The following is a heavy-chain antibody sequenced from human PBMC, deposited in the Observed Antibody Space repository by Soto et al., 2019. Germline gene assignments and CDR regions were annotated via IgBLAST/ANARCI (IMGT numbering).Heavy chain of an antibody. J-gene: IGHJ6*03. V-gene: IGHV2-70*11. CDR1: GFSLSTSGMC. D-gene: IGHD5-18*01. CDR3: ARIQLSSYYYYMDV. Sequence: GSGPTLVNPTQTLTLTCTFSGFSLSTSGMCVSWIRQPPGKALEWLARIDWDDDKYYSTSLKTRLTISKDTSKNQVVLTMTNMDPVDTATYYCARIQLSSYYYYMDVWGKGTTVTVSS. CDR2: IDWDDDK.